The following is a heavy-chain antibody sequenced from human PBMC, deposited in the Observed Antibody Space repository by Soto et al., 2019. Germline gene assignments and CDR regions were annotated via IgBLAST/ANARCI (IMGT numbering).Heavy chain of an antibody. CDR1: GYSISSGYY. CDR2: IYHSGST. CDR3: AKRRGIYDSSGYYNWFDP. J-gene: IGHJ5*02. D-gene: IGHD3-22*01. V-gene: IGHV4-38-2*01. Sequence: SETLSLTCAVSGYSISSGYYCGWIRQPPGKGLEWIGDIYHSGSTYYNPSLKSRVTISLDTSKNQFSLKLNSVTAADTAVYYCAKRRGIYDSSGYYNWFDPWGQGTLVTVSS.